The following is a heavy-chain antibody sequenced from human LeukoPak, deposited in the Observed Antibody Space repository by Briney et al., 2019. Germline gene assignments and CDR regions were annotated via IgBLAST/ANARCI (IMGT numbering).Heavy chain of an antibody. V-gene: IGHV1-69*04. Sequence: AASVKVSCNASGYTFTSYGISWVRQAPGQGLEWMGRIIPILGIANYAQKFQGRVTITADKSTSTAYMELSSLRSEDTAVYYCARTVEMATMKVDAFDIWGQGTMVTVSS. CDR1: GYTFTSYG. CDR3: ARTVEMATMKVDAFDI. CDR2: IIPILGIA. J-gene: IGHJ3*02. D-gene: IGHD5-24*01.